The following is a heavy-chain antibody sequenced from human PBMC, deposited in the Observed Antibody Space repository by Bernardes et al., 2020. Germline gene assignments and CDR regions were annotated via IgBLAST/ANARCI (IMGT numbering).Heavy chain of an antibody. D-gene: IGHD6-13*01. Sequence: VWSLRLSCAASGFTFSSYDMHWVRQATGKGLEWVSAIGTAGDTYYPGSVKGRFTISRENAKNSLYLQMNSLRAGDTAVYYCARGDQQLAVDYWGQGTLVTVSS. J-gene: IGHJ4*02. CDR2: IGTAGDT. CDR1: GFTFSSYD. V-gene: IGHV3-13*01. CDR3: ARGDQQLAVDY.